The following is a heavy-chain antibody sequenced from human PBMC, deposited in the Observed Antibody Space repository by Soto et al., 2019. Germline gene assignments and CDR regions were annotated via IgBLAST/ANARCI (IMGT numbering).Heavy chain of an antibody. CDR3: ARVSGYPNYYGMDV. CDR2: IEPSDSYT. Sequence: GESLKISCXGSGYSFTSYWITWVRQMPGKGLEWMGKIEPSDSYTNYSPSFQGHVTISADKSISTAYLQWSSLKASDTAMYYCARVSGYPNYYGMDVWGQGTTVTVSS. J-gene: IGHJ6*02. D-gene: IGHD3-22*01. V-gene: IGHV5-10-1*01. CDR1: GYSFTSYW.